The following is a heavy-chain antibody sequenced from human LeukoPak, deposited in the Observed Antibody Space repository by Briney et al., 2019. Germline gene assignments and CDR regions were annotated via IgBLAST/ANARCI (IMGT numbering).Heavy chain of an antibody. J-gene: IGHJ4*02. D-gene: IGHD3-9*01. CDR3: ARGRIRYFDWLLYYPLFDY. V-gene: IGHV4-34*01. CDR1: GGSFSGYY. CDR2: INHSGST. Sequence: KPSETLSLTCAVYGGSFSGYYWSWIRQPPGKGLEWIGEINHSGSTNYNPSLKSRVTTSVDTSKNQFSLKLSSVTAADTAVYYCARGRIRYFDWLLYYPLFDYWGQGTLVTVSS.